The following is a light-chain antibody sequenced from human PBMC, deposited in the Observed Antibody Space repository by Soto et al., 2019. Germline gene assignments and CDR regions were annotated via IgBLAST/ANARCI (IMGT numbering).Light chain of an antibody. J-gene: IGKJ4*01. V-gene: IGKV1-9*01. CDR2: GAS. Sequence: DIQLTQSPSFLSASVGDRVTITCRASQGISSYLAWYQQKPGKAPELMIHGASTLHSGVPSRFSGSESGTEFTLTISSLQPEDFATYYCQQLNSYPLTFVGGTKVEIK. CDR3: QQLNSYPLT. CDR1: QGISSY.